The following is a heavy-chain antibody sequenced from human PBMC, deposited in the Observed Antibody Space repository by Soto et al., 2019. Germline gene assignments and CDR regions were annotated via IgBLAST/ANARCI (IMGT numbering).Heavy chain of an antibody. J-gene: IGHJ4*02. Sequence: QVQLVQSGAEVKKPGASVKVSCKTSGYIFTSYGISWVRHAPGQGLEWMGWISAYNGETNYAQKPPGRVNKTTDPTTGPAYMELGSLRFDGTAGLFRARKGASQDFDYWGQGTLVTVSS. CDR2: ISAYNGET. V-gene: IGHV1-18*01. CDR1: GYIFTSYG. D-gene: IGHD3-16*01. CDR3: ARKGASQDFDY.